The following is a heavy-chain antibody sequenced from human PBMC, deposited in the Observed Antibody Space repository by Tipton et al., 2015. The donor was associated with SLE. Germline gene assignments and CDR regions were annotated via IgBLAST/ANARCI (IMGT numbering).Heavy chain of an antibody. CDR3: ARDQGSSWSKGMDV. D-gene: IGHD6-13*01. Sequence: FTFSRDNSKNTLYLQMNSLRAEDTAVYYCARDQGSSWSKGMDVWGPGTTVTVSS. J-gene: IGHJ6*02. V-gene: IGHV3-30*01.